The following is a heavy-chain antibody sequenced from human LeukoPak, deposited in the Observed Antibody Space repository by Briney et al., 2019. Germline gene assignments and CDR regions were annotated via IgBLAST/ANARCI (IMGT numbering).Heavy chain of an antibody. CDR2: IYYSGST. CDR1: GGSISSYY. CDR3: AGWDSSGYYYNFDY. Sequence: PSETLSLTCTVSGGSISSYYWSWIRQPPGKGLEWIGYIYYSGSTNYNPSLKSRVTISADTSKNQFSLKLSSVTAADTAVYYCAGWDSSGYYYNFDYWGQGTLVTVSS. J-gene: IGHJ4*02. V-gene: IGHV4-59*01. D-gene: IGHD3-22*01.